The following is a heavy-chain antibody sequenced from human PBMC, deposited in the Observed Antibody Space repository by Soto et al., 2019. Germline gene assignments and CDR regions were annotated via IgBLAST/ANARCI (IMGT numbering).Heavy chain of an antibody. J-gene: IGHJ6*02. D-gene: IGHD3-3*01. CDR1: GGSFSGYY. Sequence: SETLSLTCAVYGGSFSGYYWSWIRQPPGKGLEWIGEINHSGSTNYNPSLKSRVTISVDTSKNQFSLKLSSVTAADTAVYYCARGPYYDFWSGYFSGMDVWGQGTTVTVSS. V-gene: IGHV4-34*01. CDR2: INHSGST. CDR3: ARGPYYDFWSGYFSGMDV.